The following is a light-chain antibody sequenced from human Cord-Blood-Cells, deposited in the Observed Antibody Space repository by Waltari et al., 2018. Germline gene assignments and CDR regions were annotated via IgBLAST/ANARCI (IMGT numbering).Light chain of an antibody. CDR2: AAS. V-gene: IGKV1-39*01. CDR1: QSISSY. CDR3: QQSYSTPIT. Sequence: DIQMTQSPSSLSASVGARVTITCRASQSISSYLNWYQQKPGKAPKLLIYAASSLQSGVPSRFSGSGYGTNFTLTISSLQPEDFATYYCQQSYSTPITFGQGTRLEIK. J-gene: IGKJ5*01.